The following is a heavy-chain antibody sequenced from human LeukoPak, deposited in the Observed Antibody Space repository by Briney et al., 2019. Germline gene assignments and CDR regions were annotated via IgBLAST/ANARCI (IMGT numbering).Heavy chain of an antibody. CDR1: GGSISSSSYY. D-gene: IGHD6-6*01. V-gene: IGHV4-39*07. CDR2: IYYSGST. J-gene: IGHJ4*02. CDR3: ARVKRWSSSSGVDPDFDY. Sequence: PSETLSLTCTVSGGSISSSSYYWGWIRQPPGKGPEWTGSIYYSGSTYYNPSLKSRVTISVDTSKNQFSLKLSSVTAADTAVYYCARVKRWSSSSGVDPDFDYWGQGTLVTVSS.